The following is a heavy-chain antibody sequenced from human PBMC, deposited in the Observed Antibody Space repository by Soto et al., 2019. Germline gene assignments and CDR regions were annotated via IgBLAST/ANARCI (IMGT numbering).Heavy chain of an antibody. J-gene: IGHJ4*02. D-gene: IGHD3-22*01. Sequence: KTSETLSLTCTVSGGSISSYYWSWIRQPPGKGLGWIGYIYYSGSTNYNPSLKSRVTISLDTSKNQFSLKLSAVTAADTAVYYCAWGYDSSAYSIDYWGQGTLVTVSS. CDR3: AWGYDSSAYSIDY. V-gene: IGHV4-59*01. CDR2: IYYSGST. CDR1: GGSISSYY.